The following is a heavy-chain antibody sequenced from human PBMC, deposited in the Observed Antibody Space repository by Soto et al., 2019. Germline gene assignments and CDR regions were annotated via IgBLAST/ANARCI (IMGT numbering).Heavy chain of an antibody. CDR1: GFTFSSYW. Sequence: GSLRLSCVASGFTFSSYWMHWVRRTPGQGLVWVSHTDSDGSFTTYAAPVKDRFTISRDDSRNTVYLEMNRLKSEDTAVYYCTTGLATAVYYFDYWGRGTLVTVSS. CDR2: TDSDGSFT. D-gene: IGHD6-13*01. CDR3: TTGLATAVYYFDY. V-gene: IGHV3-74*01. J-gene: IGHJ4*02.